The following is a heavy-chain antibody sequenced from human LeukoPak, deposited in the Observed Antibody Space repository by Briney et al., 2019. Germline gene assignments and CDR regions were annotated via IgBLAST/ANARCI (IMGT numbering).Heavy chain of an antibody. CDR2: ISSSSSYI. CDR1: GFTFSSYA. V-gene: IGHV3-21*01. D-gene: IGHD3-10*01. CDR3: ARDHYGSGSYYYYYYGMDV. Sequence: PGGSLRLSCAASGFTFSSYAMSWVRQAPGKGLEWVSSISSSSSYIYYADSVKGRFTISRDNAKNSLYLQMNSLRAEDTAVYYCARDHYGSGSYYYYYYGMDVWGQGTTVTVSS. J-gene: IGHJ6*02.